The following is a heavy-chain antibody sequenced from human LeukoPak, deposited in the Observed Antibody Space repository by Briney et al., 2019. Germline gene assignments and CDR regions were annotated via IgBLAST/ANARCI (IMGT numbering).Heavy chain of an antibody. CDR3: ARIKAFCGDHCPLLYKY. Sequence: GESLKISCKGSGYNFSTYWVGWVRQMPGKGLEWMGIVCPSDSDTRYSPSFQGQVTISADKSINTAYLQWSSLKASDTAMYYCARIKAFCGDHCPLLYKYWGQGTLVTVSS. CDR2: VCPSDSDT. J-gene: IGHJ4*02. D-gene: IGHD2-21*02. CDR1: GYNFSTYW. V-gene: IGHV5-51*01.